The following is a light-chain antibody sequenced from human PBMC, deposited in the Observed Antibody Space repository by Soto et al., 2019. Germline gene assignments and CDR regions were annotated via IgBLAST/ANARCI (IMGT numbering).Light chain of an antibody. CDR3: QQRTNWPLT. CDR2: DAS. V-gene: IGKV3-11*01. Sequence: EIVLTQSPVTLSLSPGERATLSCRASQSVSSNLAWYQQKPGQAPRLLIYDASNRATGIPARFSGSGSGTDFTLTISSLEPEDFAVYYCQQRTNWPLTFGGVTKVEIK. CDR1: QSVSSN. J-gene: IGKJ4*01.